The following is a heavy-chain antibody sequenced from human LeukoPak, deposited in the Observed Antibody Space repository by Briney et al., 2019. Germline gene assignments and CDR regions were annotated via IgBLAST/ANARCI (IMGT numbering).Heavy chain of an antibody. CDR1: GYTFTGYY. CDR2: INPNSGGT. Sequence: GASVKVSCKASGYTFTGYYMHWVRQAPGQGLEWMGWINPNSGGTNYAQKFQGRVTMTRDTSISTAYMELSRLRSDDTAVYYCARVQGGYSSGFSEPFDPWGQGTLVTVSS. D-gene: IGHD6-25*01. CDR3: ARVQGGYSSGFSEPFDP. V-gene: IGHV1-2*02. J-gene: IGHJ5*02.